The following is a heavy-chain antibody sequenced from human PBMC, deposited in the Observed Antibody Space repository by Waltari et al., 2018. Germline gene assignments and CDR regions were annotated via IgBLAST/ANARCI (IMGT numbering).Heavy chain of an antibody. CDR3: ARAGGYYDFWSGSDY. J-gene: IGHJ4*02. Sequence: QVQLVQSGAEVKKPGSSVKVSCKASGGTFSSYAISWVRQAPGQGLEWMGRIIPIFGTANYAQKFQGRVTITADKTTSTAYMELSSLRSEDTAVYYCARAGGYYDFWSGSDYWGQGTLVTVSS. CDR2: IIPIFGTA. D-gene: IGHD3-3*01. V-gene: IGHV1-69*13. CDR1: GGTFSSYA.